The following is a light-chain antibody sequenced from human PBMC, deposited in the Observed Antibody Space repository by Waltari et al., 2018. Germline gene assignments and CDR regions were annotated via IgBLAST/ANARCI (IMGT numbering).Light chain of an antibody. CDR2: DVT. CDR1: SSDVGGFNY. CDR3: SSFSSSTTLV. V-gene: IGLV2-14*03. Sequence: QSPLPQPASVSGSPGQSLTTSCTGSSSDVGGFNYVPWYQHHPAKAPKLIIYDVTTRPSGVSGRCSGSKSGNTASLTIAGVQAEDEADYYCSSFSSSTTLVFGGGTKLTVL. J-gene: IGLJ2*01.